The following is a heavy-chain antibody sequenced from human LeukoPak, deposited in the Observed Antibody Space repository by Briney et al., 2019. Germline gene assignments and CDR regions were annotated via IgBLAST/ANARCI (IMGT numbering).Heavy chain of an antibody. CDR2: IYYSGST. CDR3: ARDQGTYYYDSSGYYNFDY. J-gene: IGHJ4*02. CDR1: GGSISSSSYY. V-gene: IGHV4-39*07. D-gene: IGHD3-22*01. Sequence: SETLSLTCTVSGGSISSSSYYWGWIRQPPGKGLEWIGSIYYSGSTYYNPSLKSRVTISVDTSKNQFSLKLSSVTAADTAVYYCARDQGTYYYDSSGYYNFDYWGQGTLVTVSS.